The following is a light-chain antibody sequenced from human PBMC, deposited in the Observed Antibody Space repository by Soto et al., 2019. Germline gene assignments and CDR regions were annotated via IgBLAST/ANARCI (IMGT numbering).Light chain of an antibody. V-gene: IGKV3-11*01. CDR3: QQRSKWPVT. J-gene: IGKJ4*01. CDR1: QNVTSN. Sequence: TVLTQSPGTLSLSPGERATLSCRASQNVTSNLLVWYQQHPGQAPRLLIYGASNRATGIPARFSGSGSGTDFTLTISSLEAEDFALYYCQQRSKWPVTFGGGTKVDIK. CDR2: GAS.